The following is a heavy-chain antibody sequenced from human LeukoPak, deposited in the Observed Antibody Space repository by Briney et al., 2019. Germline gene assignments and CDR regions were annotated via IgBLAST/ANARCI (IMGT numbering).Heavy chain of an antibody. J-gene: IGHJ4*02. CDR3: ARAMTTEANDY. D-gene: IGHD4-11*01. CDR1: GFTFRSYS. CDR2: ISSSSTTI. Sequence: GGSLRLSCAVAGFTFRSYSMNWVRQAPGKGLEWVSYISSSSTTIYYADSVKGRFTVSRDNAKNSLYLQMNNLKVEDTAVYYCARAMTTEANDYWGQGTLVTVSS. V-gene: IGHV3-48*01.